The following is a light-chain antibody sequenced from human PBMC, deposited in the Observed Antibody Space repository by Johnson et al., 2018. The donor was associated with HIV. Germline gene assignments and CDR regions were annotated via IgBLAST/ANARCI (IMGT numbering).Light chain of an antibody. CDR2: DNN. V-gene: IGLV1-51*01. CDR3: GTWDSSLSAYV. CDR1: SSNIGNNY. J-gene: IGLJ1*01. Sequence: QSALTQPPSVSAAPGQKVTISCSGSSSNIGNNYVSWYQQLPGTAPKLLIYDNNKRPSGIPDRFSGSKSGTSATLGITGLQTGDEADYYWGTWDSSLSAYVFGTGTKVTVL.